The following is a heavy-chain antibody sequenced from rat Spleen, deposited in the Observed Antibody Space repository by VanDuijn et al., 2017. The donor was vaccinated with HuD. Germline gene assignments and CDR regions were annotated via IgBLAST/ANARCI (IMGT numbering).Heavy chain of an antibody. CDR1: GFTFSDYY. CDR2: ISSDGRRN. Sequence: EVQLVESDGGLVQPGKSLKLSCAASGFTFSDYYMAWVRQAPTKGLEWVATISSDGRRNYYRDSVKGRFTISRDNAKSTLYLEMDSLRSEDTASYYCTRRGDPFYFDYWGQGVVVTVSS. J-gene: IGHJ2*01. D-gene: IGHD4-2*01. CDR3: TRRGDPFYFDY. V-gene: IGHV5-29*01.